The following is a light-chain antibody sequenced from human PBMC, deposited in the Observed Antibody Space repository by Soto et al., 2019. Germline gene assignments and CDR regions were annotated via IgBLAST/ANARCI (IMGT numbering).Light chain of an antibody. CDR2: AAS. J-gene: IGKJ5*01. CDR1: QGISNY. V-gene: IGKV1-27*01. Sequence: DVQMTQSPSSLSASVGDRVTITCRASQGISNYLAWYQQKPGKVPKLLIYAASTLRSGVPSRFSGSGSGTDFTLTISSLQPEDVATYYCQKYNSVPRTFGQGTRLEIK. CDR3: QKYNSVPRT.